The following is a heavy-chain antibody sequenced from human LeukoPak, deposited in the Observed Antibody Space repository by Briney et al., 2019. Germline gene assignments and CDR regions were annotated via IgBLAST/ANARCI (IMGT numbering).Heavy chain of an antibody. CDR3: ARQDTAMATDYGMDV. CDR1: GFTFSDYY. J-gene: IGHJ6*02. CDR2: ISSRGSTI. D-gene: IGHD5-18*01. V-gene: IGHV3-11*01. Sequence: GGSLRLSCAASGFTFSDYYMSWIRQAPGKGLEWVSYISSRGSTIYYADSVKGRFTISRDNAKNSLYLQMNSLRAEDTAVYYCARQDTAMATDYGMDVWGQGTTVTVSS.